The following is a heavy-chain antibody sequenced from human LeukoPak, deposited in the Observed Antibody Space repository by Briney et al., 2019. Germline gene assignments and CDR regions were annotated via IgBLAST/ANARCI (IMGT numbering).Heavy chain of an antibody. CDR1: GFTFSSYA. V-gene: IGHV3-23*01. CDR2: TKGGGDT. D-gene: IGHD3-16*01. J-gene: IGHJ4*02. Sequence: PGGSLRLSCAASGFTFSSYAMSWVRQAPARGLEWVASTKGGGDTFYADSVKGRFTLSRDDSRNTVSLQLNNLRVEDTAIYYCAKANWVSDADAVWWGQGTLVTVSS. CDR3: AKANWVSDADAVW.